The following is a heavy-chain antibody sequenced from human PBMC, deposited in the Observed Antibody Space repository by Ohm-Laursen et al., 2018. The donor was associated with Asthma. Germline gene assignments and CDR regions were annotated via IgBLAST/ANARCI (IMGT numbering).Heavy chain of an antibody. J-gene: IGHJ4*02. Sequence: SETLSLTCTVSGGSISSGGYYWSWIRQHPGKGLEWIGNIYYSGSTDYSPSLKSRVTISVDTSKTQFSLKLSSVTAADTAVYYCASSLIDYCSGGSCYSSDYWGQGTLVTVSS. CDR2: IYYSGST. V-gene: IGHV4-31*03. CDR3: ASSLIDYCSGGSCYSSDY. D-gene: IGHD2-15*01. CDR1: GGSISSGGYY.